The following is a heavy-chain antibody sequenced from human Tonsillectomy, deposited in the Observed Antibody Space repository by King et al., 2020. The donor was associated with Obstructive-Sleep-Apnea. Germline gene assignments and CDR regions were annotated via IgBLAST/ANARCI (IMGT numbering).Heavy chain of an antibody. D-gene: IGHD1-26*01. CDR2: IGSSRNYI. CDR3: ARDNSGFDY. V-gene: IGHV3-21*01. Sequence: QLVQSGGGLVKPGGSLRLSCAASGFTLSSYIMNWVRQAPGKGLEWVASIGSSRNYIYYADSVKGRFSISRDNAKNSLHLQMNSLRAEDTAVYYCARDNSGFDYWGQGTLVTVSS. CDR1: GFTLSSYI. J-gene: IGHJ4*02.